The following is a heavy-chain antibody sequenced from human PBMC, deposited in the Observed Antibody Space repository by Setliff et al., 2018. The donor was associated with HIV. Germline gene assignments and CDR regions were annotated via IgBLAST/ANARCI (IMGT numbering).Heavy chain of an antibody. V-gene: IGHV3-21*04. CDR1: AFTFSHYS. CDR2: ISHSSNYI. J-gene: IGHJ3*01. D-gene: IGHD3-16*01. Sequence: GGSLRLSCVGSAFTFSHYSLDWVRQAPGRGLEWVASISHSSNYIYYADIIQGRFTISRDNAKNSLDLQMKSLRVEDTAIYYCAREAPTKGESACDLWGQGTMVTVSS. CDR3: AREAPTKGESACDL.